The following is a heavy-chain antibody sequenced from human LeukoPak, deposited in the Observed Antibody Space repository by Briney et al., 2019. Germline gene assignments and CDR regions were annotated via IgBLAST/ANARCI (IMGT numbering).Heavy chain of an antibody. CDR3: ARAAYSSTWYSRYFDL. CDR1: GFTFSSYS. Sequence: GSLRLSCAASGFTFSSYSMNWVRQAPGKGLEWVSSISSSSSYIYYADSVKGRFTISRENAKNSLYLQMYSLRAGDTAVYYCARAAYSSTWYSRYFDLWGRGTLVTVSS. J-gene: IGHJ2*01. V-gene: IGHV3-21*01. D-gene: IGHD6-13*01. CDR2: ISSSSSYI.